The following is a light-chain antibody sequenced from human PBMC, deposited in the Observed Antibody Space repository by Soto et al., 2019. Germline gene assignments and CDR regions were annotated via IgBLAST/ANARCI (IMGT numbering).Light chain of an antibody. CDR2: QAS. V-gene: IGKV1-5*03. CDR1: QTISSW. Sequence: DKQINQSPSALSASVGDRVTITCRASQTISSWLAWYQQKPGEAPRLLIYQASSLETEVPSRFSGSGSGTEFTLTISSLQPGDFATYYCQQYNSYSLTFGQGIKVDI. CDR3: QQYNSYSLT. J-gene: IGKJ1*01.